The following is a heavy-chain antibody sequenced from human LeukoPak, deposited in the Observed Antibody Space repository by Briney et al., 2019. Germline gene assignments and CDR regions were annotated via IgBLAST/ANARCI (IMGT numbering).Heavy chain of an antibody. Sequence: GGSLRLSCAASGFTFDDHAMHWVRQAPGKGLEWVSGISWNSGSIGYADSVKGRFTISRDNAKNSLYLQMNSLRAEDTALYYCAKAPGIAAAGLDYWGQGILVTVSS. CDR3: AKAPGIAAAGLDY. CDR2: ISWNSGSI. J-gene: IGHJ4*02. V-gene: IGHV3-9*01. D-gene: IGHD6-13*01. CDR1: GFTFDDHA.